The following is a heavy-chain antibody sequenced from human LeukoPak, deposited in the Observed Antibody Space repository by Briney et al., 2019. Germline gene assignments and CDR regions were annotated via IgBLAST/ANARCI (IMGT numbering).Heavy chain of an antibody. CDR2: IIPIFGTA. J-gene: IGHJ4*02. CDR1: GGTFSSYA. D-gene: IGHD6-6*01. CDR3: AGGYSSSFYY. Sequence: SVKVTCKASGGTFSSYAISWVRQAPGQGLEWMGRIIPIFGTANYAQKFQGRVTITTDESTSTAYMELSSLRSEDTAVYYCAGGYSSSFYYWGQGTLVTVSS. V-gene: IGHV1-69*05.